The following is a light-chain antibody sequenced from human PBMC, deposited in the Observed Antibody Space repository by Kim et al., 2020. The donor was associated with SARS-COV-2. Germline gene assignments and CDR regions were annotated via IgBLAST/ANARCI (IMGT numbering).Light chain of an antibody. Sequence: SASVGDRVTITCRASQTISTYLNWYQHKPGKAPQVLIYGASSLQSGVPSRFSGSGSGTDFTLTINSLQPEDFATYYCQQSYSTPWTFGQGTKVDIK. CDR2: GAS. CDR3: QQSYSTPWT. J-gene: IGKJ1*01. CDR1: QTISTY. V-gene: IGKV1-39*01.